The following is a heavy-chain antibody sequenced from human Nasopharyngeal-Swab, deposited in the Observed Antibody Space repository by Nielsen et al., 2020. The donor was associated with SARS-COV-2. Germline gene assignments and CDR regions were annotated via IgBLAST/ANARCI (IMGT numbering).Heavy chain of an antibody. CDR2: INPSGGST. D-gene: IGHD3-10*01. J-gene: IGHJ6*02. CDR3: ARGAYYGSGSYFHYYYGMDV. Sequence: WARHAPGHGRVWLGIINPSGGSTSYAQKFQGRVTMTRDTSTSTVYMELSSLRSEDTAVYYCARGAYYGSGSYFHYYYGMDVWGQGTTVTVSS. V-gene: IGHV1-46*01.